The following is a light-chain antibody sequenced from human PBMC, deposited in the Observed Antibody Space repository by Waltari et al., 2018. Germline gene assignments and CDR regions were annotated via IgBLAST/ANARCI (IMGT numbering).Light chain of an antibody. V-gene: IGKV1-39*01. CDR1: QSISTY. J-gene: IGKJ2*01. CDR2: GES. Sequence: DIQLTQSPSSLSASVGDTVAITCRASQSISTYLNLYQVTPGKAPKLLIYGESSLQRGVPSRCRGSGSWTDFTLTVTSLQPEDVVVYFCQQTYSSPGYTFGQGTKLE. CDR3: QQTYSSPGYT.